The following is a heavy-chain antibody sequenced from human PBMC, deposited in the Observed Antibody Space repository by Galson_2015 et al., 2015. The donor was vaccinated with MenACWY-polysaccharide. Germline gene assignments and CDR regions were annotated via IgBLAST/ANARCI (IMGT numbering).Heavy chain of an antibody. Sequence: SLRLSCAASGFSFNTYWMHWVRHAPGKGLVWASRINADGSATGYADSVRGRFPISRANAKNTLYLEMNSLRAEDTAVYYCTKAGAKFCSAFSCFFNWFDPWGQGTLVPVSS. CDR1: GFSFNTYW. CDR3: TKAGAKFCSAFSCFFNWFDP. CDR2: INADGSAT. J-gene: IGHJ5*02. D-gene: IGHD2-15*01. V-gene: IGHV3-74*01.